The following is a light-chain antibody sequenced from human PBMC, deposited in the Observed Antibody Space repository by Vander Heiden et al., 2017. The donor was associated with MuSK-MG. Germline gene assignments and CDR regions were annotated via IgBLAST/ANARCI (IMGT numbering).Light chain of an antibody. CDR2: DAS. V-gene: IGKV3-11*01. Sequence: ESALTQSPVTLSSNRGERATLSCRASQSVSSYLAWYQQKPGQAPRLLMYDASNRATGIPARFSGSGSGTDFTLTISSLEPEDFAVYYCQQSKTFGQGTKVEIK. CDR3: QQSKT. CDR1: QSVSSY. J-gene: IGKJ1*01.